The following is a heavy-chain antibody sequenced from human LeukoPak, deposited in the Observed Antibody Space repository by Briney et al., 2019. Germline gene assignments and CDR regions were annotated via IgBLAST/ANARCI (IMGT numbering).Heavy chain of an antibody. V-gene: IGHV4-59*11. Sequence: PSETLSLTCTVSGGSIRSHYWSWIRQPPGKGLEWIGYLYYSGSTNYNPSLKSRVTISVDTSKNQLSLKLSSVTAAEPAVYYCARENYYDSSGYYHDAFDIWGQGTMVTVSS. D-gene: IGHD3-22*01. CDR3: ARENYYDSSGYYHDAFDI. CDR1: GGSIRSHY. CDR2: LYYSGST. J-gene: IGHJ3*02.